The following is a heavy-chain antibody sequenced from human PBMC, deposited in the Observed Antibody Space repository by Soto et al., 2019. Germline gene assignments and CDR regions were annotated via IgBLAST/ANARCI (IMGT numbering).Heavy chain of an antibody. J-gene: IGHJ6*03. CDR2: INSDGSST. V-gene: IGHV3-74*01. D-gene: IGHD5-18*01. CDR3: ARVRISSGWIQLWLRRPSPNDYYYYMDV. CDR1: GFTFSSYW. Sequence: EVQLVESGGGLVQPGGSLRLSCAASGFTFSSYWMHWVRQAPGKGLVWVSRINSDGSSTSYADSVKGRFTISRDNAKNTLYLQMNSLRAEDTAVYYCARVRISSGWIQLWLRRPSPNDYYYYMDVWGKGTTVTVSS.